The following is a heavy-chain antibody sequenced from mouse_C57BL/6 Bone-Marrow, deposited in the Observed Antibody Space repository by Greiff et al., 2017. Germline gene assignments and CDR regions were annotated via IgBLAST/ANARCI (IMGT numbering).Heavy chain of an antibody. V-gene: IGHV1-80*01. D-gene: IGHD1-1*01. CDR1: GYAFSSYW. J-gene: IGHJ3*01. CDR2: IYPGDGDT. Sequence: QVQLQQSGAELVKPGASVKISCKASGYAFSSYWMNWVKQRPGKGLEWIGQIYPGDGDTNYNGKFKGKATLTASKSSSTAYMQLSSLTSEDSAVYVCERGSSYGWFAYWGQGTLVTVSA. CDR3: ERGSSYGWFAY.